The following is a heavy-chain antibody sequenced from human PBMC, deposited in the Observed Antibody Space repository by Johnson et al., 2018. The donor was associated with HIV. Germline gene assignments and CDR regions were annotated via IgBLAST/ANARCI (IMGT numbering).Heavy chain of an antibody. Sequence: VQLMESGGGLIQPGGSLRLSCAASGFTVSSNYMSWVHQAPGKGLEWVSVIYSGGGTYYADSVTGRFTISRDNSKNTLYLQMNSLRAEDTAVYFCAGGCRDCYTCDAFDVWGQGTRVTVSS. CDR1: GFTVSSNY. V-gene: IGHV3-66*01. J-gene: IGHJ3*01. CDR3: AGGCRDCYTCDAFDV. CDR2: IYSGGGT. D-gene: IGHD5-24*01.